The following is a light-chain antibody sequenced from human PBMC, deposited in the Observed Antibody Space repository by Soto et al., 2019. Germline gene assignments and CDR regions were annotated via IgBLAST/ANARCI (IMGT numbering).Light chain of an antibody. CDR2: DDI. J-gene: IGLJ3*02. Sequence: QAVVTQPASVSGSPGQSITISCTGTRSDVGGYNLVSWYQQHPGKAPTLMIYDDIKRPSGVSPRFSGSKSGNTASLTISGLQDEDEADYFCCSYAGSISWVFGGGTKLTVL. CDR1: RSDVGGYNL. CDR3: CSYAGSISWV. V-gene: IGLV2-23*01.